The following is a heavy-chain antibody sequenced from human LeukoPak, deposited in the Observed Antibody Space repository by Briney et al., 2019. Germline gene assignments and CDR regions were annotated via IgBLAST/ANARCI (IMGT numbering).Heavy chain of an antibody. D-gene: IGHD7-27*01. CDR3: ARDSITGDNSLDF. J-gene: IGHJ4*02. CDR2: ITNDGNYE. V-gene: IGHV3-33*05. CDR1: GFTFSTYG. Sequence: QSGRSLRLSCAASGFTFSTYGMHWVRQAPGKGLEWVAVITNDGNYEKYADAVRGRFTISRDNSTNALYLQMNSLIAADTAVYYCARDSITGDNSLDFWGRGTLVTVSS.